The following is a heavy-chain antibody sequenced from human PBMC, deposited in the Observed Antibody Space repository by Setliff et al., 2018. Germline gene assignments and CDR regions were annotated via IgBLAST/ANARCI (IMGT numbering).Heavy chain of an antibody. Sequence: PGGSLRLSCAASGFTFSDYYMNWVRQAPGKGLEWVSYISSSSSTIYYADSVKGRFTISRDNSKNTLYLQMNSLRAEDTAVYYCARDHNYAYDYWGQGTLVTVSS. V-gene: IGHV3-48*01. D-gene: IGHD1-1*01. CDR3: ARDHNYAYDY. J-gene: IGHJ4*02. CDR2: ISSSSSTI. CDR1: GFTFSDYY.